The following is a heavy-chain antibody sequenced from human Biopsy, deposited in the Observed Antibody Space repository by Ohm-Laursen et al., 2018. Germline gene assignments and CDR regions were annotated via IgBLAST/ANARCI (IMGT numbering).Heavy chain of an antibody. CDR1: GYTFITYY. D-gene: IGHD3-10*01. CDR2: INPSGGST. CDR3: ARDRIGGRGDPPDH. Sequence: AASVKVSCKAFGYTFITYYVNWVRQAPGQGLEWMGKINPSGGSTSYAQKFQGRVTMTRDTSTTTVYMELSSLRSEDTAVYYCARDRIGGRGDPPDHRGQGTLVTVSS. J-gene: IGHJ4*02. V-gene: IGHV1-46*01.